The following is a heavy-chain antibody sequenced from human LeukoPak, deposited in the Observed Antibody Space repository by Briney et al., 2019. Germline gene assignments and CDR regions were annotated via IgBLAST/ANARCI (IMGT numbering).Heavy chain of an antibody. J-gene: IGHJ4*02. CDR1: GGSISSSNW. CDR2: IYHSGST. V-gene: IGHV4-4*02. CDR3: ARGLGIAAAGRLFDY. D-gene: IGHD6-13*01. Sequence: SGTLSLTCAVSGGSISSSNWWSWVRPPPGKGLEWIGEIYHSGSTNYNPSLKSRVTISVDKSKNQFPLKLSSVTAADTAVYYCARGLGIAAAGRLFDYWGQGTLVTVSS.